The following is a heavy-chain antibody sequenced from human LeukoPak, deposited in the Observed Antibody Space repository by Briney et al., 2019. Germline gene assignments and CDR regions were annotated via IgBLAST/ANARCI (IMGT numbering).Heavy chain of an antibody. J-gene: IGHJ4*02. CDR3: AREGDGYNYRYFIDY. Sequence: SETLSLNCTVSGGSISSGSYYWSGIRQPAGKGLEWIGRIYTSGSTNYNPSLKSRVTISVDTSKNQFSLKLSSVTAADTAVYYSAREGDGYNYRYFIDYCGQGTLVTVSS. D-gene: IGHD5-24*01. V-gene: IGHV4-61*02. CDR2: IYTSGST. CDR1: GGSISSGSYY.